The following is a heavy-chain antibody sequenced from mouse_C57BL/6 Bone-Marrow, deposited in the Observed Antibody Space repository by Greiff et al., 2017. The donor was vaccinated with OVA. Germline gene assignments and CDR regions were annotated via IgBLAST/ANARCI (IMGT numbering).Heavy chain of an antibody. D-gene: IGHD2-4*01. V-gene: IGHV5-9-1*02. CDR1: GFTFSSYA. CDR2: ISSGGDYI. CDR3: TRDRDYDYDNAMDY. J-gene: IGHJ4*01. Sequence: EVQLVESGEGLVKPGGSLKLSCAASGFTFSSYAMSWVRQTPEKRLEWVASISSGGDYIYYADTVKGRFTISRDNARNTLYLQMSSLKSEDTAMYYCTRDRDYDYDNAMDYWGQGTSVTVSS.